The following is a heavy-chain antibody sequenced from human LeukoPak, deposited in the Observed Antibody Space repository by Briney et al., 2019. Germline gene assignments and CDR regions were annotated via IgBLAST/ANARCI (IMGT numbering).Heavy chain of an antibody. CDR2: IYPGDSDT. CDR3: ARQNDFRLDY. D-gene: IGHD3-3*01. J-gene: IGHJ4*02. V-gene: IGHV5-51*01. Sequence: GESLKISCKGSGYSFTSCWIGWVRQMPGKGLEWMGIIYPGDSDTRYSPSFQGQVTISADKSISTAYLQWSSLKATDTAIYYCARQNDFRLDYWGQGTLVTVSS. CDR1: GYSFTSCW.